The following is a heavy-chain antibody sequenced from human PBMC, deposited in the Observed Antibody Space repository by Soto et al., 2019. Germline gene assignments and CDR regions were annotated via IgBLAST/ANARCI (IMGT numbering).Heavy chain of an antibody. CDR1: GGTFSIYA. CDR2: IIPIFGTA. D-gene: IGHD4-17*01. V-gene: IGHV1-69*12. CDR3: ARTRREYGDGGQFGS. Sequence: QVQLVQSGAEVKKPGSSVKVACKASGGTFSIYAISWVRQAPGQGLEWMGGIIPIFGTANYAQKFQGRVTITADESTSTAYMELSRLRSEDTAVYYCARTRREYGDGGQFGSWGQGTMVTFSS. J-gene: IGHJ5*02.